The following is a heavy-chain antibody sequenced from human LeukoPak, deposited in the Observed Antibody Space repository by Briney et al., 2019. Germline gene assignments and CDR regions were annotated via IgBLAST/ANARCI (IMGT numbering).Heavy chain of an antibody. Sequence: GGSLRLSCAASGFTVSSNYMSWVRQAPGKGLEWVSVIYSGGSTYYADSVKGRFTISRDNSKNTLYLQVNSLRAEDTAVYYCARSYDFWSGANWFDPWGQGTLVTVSS. D-gene: IGHD3-3*01. CDR3: ARSYDFWSGANWFDP. CDR2: IYSGGST. J-gene: IGHJ5*02. V-gene: IGHV3-53*01. CDR1: GFTVSSNY.